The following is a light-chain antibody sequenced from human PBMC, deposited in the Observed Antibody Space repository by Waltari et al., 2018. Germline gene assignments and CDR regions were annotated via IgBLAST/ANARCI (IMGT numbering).Light chain of an antibody. CDR2: RSD. J-gene: IGLJ3*02. CDR1: ASNIGGNL. Sequence: QSVLTQPPSASGTPGQRVTISCSGSASNIGGNLVNWYQQLPGKAPKLRIYRSDLRPSGVPDRFSGSKSGTSASLAISGLQSEYEADYFCASWDDSLNGHWVFGGGTKVTVL. CDR3: ASWDDSLNGHWV. V-gene: IGLV1-44*01.